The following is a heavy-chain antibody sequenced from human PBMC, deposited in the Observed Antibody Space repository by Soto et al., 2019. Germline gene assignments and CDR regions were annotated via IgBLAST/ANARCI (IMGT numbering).Heavy chain of an antibody. CDR3: ARVSPGATIDY. Sequence: SETLSLTCTVSGGSISSGGYYWSWIRQHPGKGLEWIGYIYYSGSTYYNPSLKSRVTISVDTSKNQFSLKLSSVTAADTAVYYCARVSPGATIDYWGQGTLVTVSS. V-gene: IGHV4-31*03. D-gene: IGHD1-26*01. J-gene: IGHJ4*02. CDR1: GGSISSGGYY. CDR2: IYYSGST.